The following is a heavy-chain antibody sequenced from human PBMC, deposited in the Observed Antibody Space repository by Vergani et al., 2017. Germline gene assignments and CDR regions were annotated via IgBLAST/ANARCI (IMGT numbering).Heavy chain of an antibody. D-gene: IGHD2-15*01. CDR3: ATAGAAYCRGASCYDFFEY. Sequence: EVQLVESGGGVVRPGGSLRLSCAASGFTFDDYGMSWVRQAPGRGLEWVSGINWNGGTTGYADSVKGRFTISRDNSKNTLYLQMNRLRPEDTAVYYCATAGAAYCRGASCYDFFEYWGQGTLVTVAS. CDR1: GFTFDDYG. CDR2: INWNGGTT. J-gene: IGHJ4*02. V-gene: IGHV3-20*04.